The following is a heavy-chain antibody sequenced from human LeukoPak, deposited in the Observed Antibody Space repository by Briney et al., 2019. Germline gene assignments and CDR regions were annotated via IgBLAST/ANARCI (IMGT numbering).Heavy chain of an antibody. CDR1: GFTFSSYA. J-gene: IGHJ4*02. V-gene: IGHV3-30-3*01. D-gene: IGHD3-3*01. CDR2: ISYDGSNK. Sequence: SGGSLRLSCVASGFTFSSYAMHWVRQAPGKGLEWVAVISYDGSNKYYADSVKGRFTISRDNAKNSLYLQMNSLRAEDTAVYYCARGDFWNWGADYWGQGTLVTVSS. CDR3: ARGDFWNWGADY.